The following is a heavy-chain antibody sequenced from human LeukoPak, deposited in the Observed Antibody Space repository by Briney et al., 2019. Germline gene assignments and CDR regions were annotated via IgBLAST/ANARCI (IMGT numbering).Heavy chain of an antibody. Sequence: GGSLRLSSAASGFTFSGYPIHWVRQAPGKGLEWVAVISYDGSNKYYADSVKDRFTISRVNSKNTLYLQMNSLRAEDTAVYYCARVFGIYYFDFWGQGTLVTVSS. D-gene: IGHD2-21*01. CDR1: GFTFSGYP. V-gene: IGHV3-30-3*01. CDR2: ISYDGSNK. J-gene: IGHJ4*02. CDR3: ARVFGIYYFDF.